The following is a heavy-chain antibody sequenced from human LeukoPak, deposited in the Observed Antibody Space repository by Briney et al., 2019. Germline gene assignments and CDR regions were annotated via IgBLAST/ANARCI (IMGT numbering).Heavy chain of an antibody. CDR2: ISNTGQTI. V-gene: IGHV3-11*01. J-gene: IGHJ5*01. CDR1: GFNFIDYY. CDR3: ARKRGFISP. Sequence: GGSLRLSCVASGFNFIDYYMSWIRQVPGKGLEWISYISNTGQTIYYADSVKGRFTISRDNSNNSLYLQLNSLRAEDTAVYYCARKRGFISPWGQGTRVNISS. D-gene: IGHD3-10*01.